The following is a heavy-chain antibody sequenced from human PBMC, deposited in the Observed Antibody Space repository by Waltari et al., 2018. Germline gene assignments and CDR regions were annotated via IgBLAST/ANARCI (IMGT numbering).Heavy chain of an antibody. J-gene: IGHJ4*02. Sequence: QVQLVESGGGVVQPGRSLRLSCAASGFTFSSYGMHWVRQAPGKGLEWVAVIWYDGSNKYYADAVKGRFTISRDNSKNTLYLQMNSLRAEDTAVYYCARPGGAGSYYNLDYWGQGTLVTV. CDR1: GFTFSSYG. V-gene: IGHV3-33*01. D-gene: IGHD3-10*01. CDR3: ARPGGAGSYYNLDY. CDR2: IWYDGSNK.